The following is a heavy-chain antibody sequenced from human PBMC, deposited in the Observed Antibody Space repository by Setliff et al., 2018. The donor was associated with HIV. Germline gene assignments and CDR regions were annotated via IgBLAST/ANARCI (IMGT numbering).Heavy chain of an antibody. Sequence: ASVKVSCKASGYTFTDYDINWVRQATGQGLEWMAWMNPKSGNTGYSQKFQGRVTMTRDTFISTIYMELSSLRSEDTAVYYCARVISGRGRELPDFDYWGQGTPVTVSS. J-gene: IGHJ4*02. CDR1: GYTFTDYD. CDR3: ARVISGRGRELPDFDY. D-gene: IGHD3-10*01. CDR2: MNPKSGNT. V-gene: IGHV1-8*02.